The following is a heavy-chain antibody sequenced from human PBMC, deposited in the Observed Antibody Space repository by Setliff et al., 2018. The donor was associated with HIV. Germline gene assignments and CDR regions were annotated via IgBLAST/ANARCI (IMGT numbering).Heavy chain of an antibody. Sequence: PSETLSLTCTVSGGSISSSIYYWGWIRQPPGKGLEWIGFIYYSGSTYYYGGSTYYNPSLKSRVTISVDTSKNQFSLTLSSVTAADTAVYYCARNHYYGSGKNRWFDPWGQGMLVTVSS. J-gene: IGHJ5*02. CDR1: GGSISSSIYY. CDR3: ARNHYYGSGKNRWFDP. CDR2: IYYSGSTYYYGGST. D-gene: IGHD3-10*01. V-gene: IGHV4-39*01.